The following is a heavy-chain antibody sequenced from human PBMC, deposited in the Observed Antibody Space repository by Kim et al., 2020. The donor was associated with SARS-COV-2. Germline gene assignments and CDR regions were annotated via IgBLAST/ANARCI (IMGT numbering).Heavy chain of an antibody. D-gene: IGHD4-17*01. V-gene: IGHV3-23*01. CDR3: AKEGGVNTAYFSAMDV. Sequence: SVKGRFTISRNKSRNALYLEMNSLRPEDTAVYYCAKEGGVNTAYFSAMDVWGQGTTVTVSS. J-gene: IGHJ6*02.